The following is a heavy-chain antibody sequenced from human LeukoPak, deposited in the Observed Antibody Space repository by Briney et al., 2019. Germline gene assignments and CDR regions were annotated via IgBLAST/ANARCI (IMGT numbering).Heavy chain of an antibody. CDR3: ARDGYSSSSSYYMDV. J-gene: IGHJ6*03. D-gene: IGHD6-6*01. CDR2: SNPNSGST. Sequence: ASVKVSCKASGYTFTGYYMHWVRQAPGQGLEWMGWSNPNSGSTNYAQKFQGRVTMTRDTSISTAYMELSRLRSDDTAVYYCARDGYSSSSSYYMDVWGKGTTVTVSS. V-gene: IGHV1-2*02. CDR1: GYTFTGYY.